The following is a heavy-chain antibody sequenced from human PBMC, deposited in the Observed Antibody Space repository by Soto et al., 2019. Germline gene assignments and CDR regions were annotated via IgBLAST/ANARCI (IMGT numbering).Heavy chain of an antibody. J-gene: IGHJ5*02. CDR3: AKDLTRQLAYWLDP. D-gene: IGHD6-6*01. CDR2: INAHSGGT. Sequence: ASVKVSCKASGFSFTGYYIHWLRQAPGQGLEWMGWINAHSGGTEYAQKFQGRVTLTRDTSIATAYPTLTSLTSDDTALYYCAKDLTRQLAYWLDPWGQGTQVTVSS. CDR1: GFSFTGYY. V-gene: IGHV1-2*02.